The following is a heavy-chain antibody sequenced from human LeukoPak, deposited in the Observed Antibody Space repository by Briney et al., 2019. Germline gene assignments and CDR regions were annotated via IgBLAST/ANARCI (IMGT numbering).Heavy chain of an antibody. V-gene: IGHV1-2*02. CDR3: ARCSRAGSINCNY. CDR1: GYTFTGYY. Sequence: ASVKVSCKASGYTFTGYYMHWVRQAPGQGLEWMGWTNPNSGGTNYAQKFQGRVTMTRDTSISTAYMELSRLRSDDTAVYYCARCSRAGSINCNYWGQGTLVTVSS. J-gene: IGHJ4*02. CDR2: TNPNSGGT. D-gene: IGHD3-10*01.